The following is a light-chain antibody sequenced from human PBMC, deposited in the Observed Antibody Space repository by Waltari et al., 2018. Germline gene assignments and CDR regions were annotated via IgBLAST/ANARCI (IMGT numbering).Light chain of an antibody. Sequence: SYVLTQPPSVSVAPGQTARIIWEGNNIGSKSVHWYKQKPGQAPVLVGYDDSDRPAGIPDRFSGSKSGSTATLTISRVEAGDEADYYCQVWDRTADDVVFGGGSKVNVL. CDR1: NIGSKS. J-gene: IGLJ2*01. CDR3: QVWDRTADDVV. CDR2: DDS. V-gene: IGLV3-21*02.